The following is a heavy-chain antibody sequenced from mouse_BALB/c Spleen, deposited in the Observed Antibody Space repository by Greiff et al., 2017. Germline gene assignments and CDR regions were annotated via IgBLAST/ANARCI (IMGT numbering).Heavy chain of an antibody. Sequence: QVQLQQPGAELVKPGASVKLSCKASGYTFTSYWMHWVKQRPGQGLEWIGEINPSNGRTNYNEKFKSKATLTVDKSSSTAYMQLSSLTSEDSAVYYCARSTMITRGNFYAMDYWGQGTSVTVSS. CDR3: ARSTMITRGNFYAMDY. CDR2: INPSNGRT. CDR1: GYTFTSYW. V-gene: IGHV1S81*02. D-gene: IGHD2-4*01. J-gene: IGHJ4*01.